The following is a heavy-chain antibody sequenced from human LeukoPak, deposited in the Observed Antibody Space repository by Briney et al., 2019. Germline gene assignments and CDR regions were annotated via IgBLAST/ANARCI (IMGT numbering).Heavy chain of an antibody. D-gene: IGHD2-15*01. CDR1: GFTFSTYW. Sequence: GGSLRLSCAASGFTFSTYWMHWVRQVPGKGLVWVSRINSDGSTTDYADSVKGRFTISRDDAKNMLFLQMNSLRGEDTAVYHCVRGGPSTWSWGQGTLVTVSS. CDR2: INSDGSTT. CDR3: VRGGPSTWS. V-gene: IGHV3-74*01. J-gene: IGHJ5*02.